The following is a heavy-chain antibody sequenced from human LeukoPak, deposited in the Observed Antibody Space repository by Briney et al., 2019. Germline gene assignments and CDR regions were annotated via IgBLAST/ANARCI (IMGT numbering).Heavy chain of an antibody. V-gene: IGHV3-9*01. D-gene: IGHD3-22*01. J-gene: IGHJ4*02. CDR3: AKDSGLYYFDY. CDR1: GFTFDDYA. Sequence: GRSLRLSCAASGFTFDDYAMHWVRQAPGKGLEGVSGISWNSGSIGYADSVKGRFTISRDNAKNSLYLQMNSLRAEDTALYYCAKDSGLYYFDYWGQGTLVTVSS. CDR2: ISWNSGSI.